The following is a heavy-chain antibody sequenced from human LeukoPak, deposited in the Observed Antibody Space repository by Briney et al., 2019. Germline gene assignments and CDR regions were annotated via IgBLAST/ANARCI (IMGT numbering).Heavy chain of an antibody. CDR3: ARACEYCGAPKGLYYYYGMDV. V-gene: IGHV1-46*01. CDR2: INPSGCSI. J-gene: IGHJ6*02. Sequence: ASVKVSCKASGYTFTSYYMHWVRQPPRQGLEWVGIINPSGCSISDVQKFQGRVTMTRDTSTSTVYMELSSLRSEDTAVYYWARACEYCGAPKGLYYYYGMDVWGQGTTVTVSS. CDR1: GYTFTSYY. D-gene: IGHD2-21*01.